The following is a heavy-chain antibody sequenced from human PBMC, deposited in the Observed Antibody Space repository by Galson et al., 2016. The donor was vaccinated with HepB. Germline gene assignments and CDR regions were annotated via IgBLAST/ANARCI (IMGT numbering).Heavy chain of an antibody. CDR1: GFTFSSHW. J-gene: IGHJ4*02. Sequence: SLRLSCAASGFTFSSHWMHWVRQAPGKGLMWVSRINSDGSSTSYADSVKGRFTISRDNAKNTVYLQMNSLRAEDTAVYYCARTTYGLGGYYNPFQYWGQGTRVTVSS. V-gene: IGHV3-74*01. D-gene: IGHD3-10*01. CDR3: ARTTYGLGGYYNPFQY. CDR2: INSDGSST.